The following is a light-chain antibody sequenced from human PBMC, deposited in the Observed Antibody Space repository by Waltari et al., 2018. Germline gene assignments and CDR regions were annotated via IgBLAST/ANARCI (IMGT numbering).Light chain of an antibody. CDR3: QNHERLPAT. CDR2: AAS. V-gene: IGKV3-20*01. CDR1: QNIGTY. J-gene: IGKJ1*01. Sequence: LTQSPVTLSLSPGERSTRSCRASQNIGTYLVWYQQKPGQPPRLLMYAASRRATGVPDRFSGSGSGTDFSLTISRLEPEDFAVYYCQNHERLPATFGQGTRVEIK.